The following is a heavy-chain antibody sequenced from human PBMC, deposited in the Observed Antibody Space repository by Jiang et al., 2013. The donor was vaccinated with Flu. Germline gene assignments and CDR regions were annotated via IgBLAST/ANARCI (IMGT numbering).Heavy chain of an antibody. V-gene: IGHV1-69*01. CDR1: GGTFSSYA. D-gene: IGHD2-2*01. CDR3: ARVDCSSTSCYDY. Sequence: KVSCKASGGTFSSYAISWVRQAPGQGLEWMGGIIPIFGTANYAQKFQGRVTITADESTSTAYMELSSLRSEDTAVYYCARVDCSSTSCYDYWGQGTLVTVSS. CDR2: IIPIFGTA. J-gene: IGHJ4*02.